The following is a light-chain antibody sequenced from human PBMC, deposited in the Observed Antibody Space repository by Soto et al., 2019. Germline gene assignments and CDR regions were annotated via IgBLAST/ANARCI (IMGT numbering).Light chain of an antibody. CDR1: SSDVGGYNY. J-gene: IGLJ1*01. V-gene: IGLV2-11*01. CDR2: DVS. CDR3: DLYAGTLYV. Sequence: QSALTQPRSVSRSPGQTVTISCTGTSSDVGGYNYVSWYQQHPGKAPKLMIYDVSKRPSGVPDRFSGSKSGNTASLTISGLQSVVEDDYYCDLYAGTLYVFGTGTKGTVL.